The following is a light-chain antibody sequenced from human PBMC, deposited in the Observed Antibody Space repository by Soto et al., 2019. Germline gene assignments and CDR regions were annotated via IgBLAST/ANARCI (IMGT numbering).Light chain of an antibody. CDR2: AAS. CDR1: QGIRNY. CDR3: QQLNSYPPWT. V-gene: IGKV1-9*01. Sequence: DIQLTQSPSFLSASVGDRVTITCRASQGIRNYLAWYQQKPGKAPKLLIYAASTLQSGVPSRFSGSGSGTEFTLPISSLQPEDFATYYCQQLNSYPPWTFGQGTKVEIK. J-gene: IGKJ1*01.